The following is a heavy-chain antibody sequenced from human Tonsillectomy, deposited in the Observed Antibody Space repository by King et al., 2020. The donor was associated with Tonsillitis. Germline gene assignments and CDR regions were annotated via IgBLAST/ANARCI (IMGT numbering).Heavy chain of an antibody. CDR1: GFTFSSYS. D-gene: IGHD2-15*01. CDR3: GKLLPRYDYYYYYGMDV. V-gene: IGHV3-21*01. J-gene: IGHJ6*02. CDR2: ISSSSSYI. Sequence: VQLVESGGGLVKPGGSLRLSCAASGFTFSSYSMNWVRQAPGKGLEWVSSISSSSSYIYYADSVKGRFTISRDNAKNSLYLQMNSLRAEDTAVYYCGKLLPRYDYYYYYGMDVWGQGTTVTVSS.